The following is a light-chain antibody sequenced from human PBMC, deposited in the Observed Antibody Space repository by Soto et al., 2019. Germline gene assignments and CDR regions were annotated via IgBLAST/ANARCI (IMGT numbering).Light chain of an antibody. J-gene: IGKJ1*01. CDR2: GAS. CDR3: LQYNNWPPETWT. Sequence: EIVMTQSPATLSVSPGERATLSCRASQSVSSNLAWYQHRPGQAPRRLINGASTRATGIPGRFSGSGSGTEFTLTISSLQSEDIAVYFCLQYNNWPPETWTFGPGTKVEIK. CDR1: QSVSSN. V-gene: IGKV3-15*01.